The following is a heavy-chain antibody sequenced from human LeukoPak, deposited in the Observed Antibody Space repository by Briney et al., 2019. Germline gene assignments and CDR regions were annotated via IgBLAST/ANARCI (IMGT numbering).Heavy chain of an antibody. CDR2: IRYDGSNK. V-gene: IGHV3-30*02. Sequence: GGSLRLSCAASGFTFCSYGMHWVRQAPGKGLEWVAFIRYDGSNKYYADSVKGRFTISRDNSKNTLYLQMNSLRAEDTAVYYCAAPGCSGGSCSTWGFDYWGQGTLVTVSS. J-gene: IGHJ4*02. CDR3: AAPGCSGGSCSTWGFDY. CDR1: GFTFCSYG. D-gene: IGHD2-15*01.